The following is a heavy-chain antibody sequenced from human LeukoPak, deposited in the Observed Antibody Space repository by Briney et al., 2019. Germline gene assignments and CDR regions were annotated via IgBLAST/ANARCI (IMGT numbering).Heavy chain of an antibody. J-gene: IGHJ6*02. CDR2: IKQDENEK. Sequence: GGSLRLSCAASGFTFSSYWMSWVRQAPGKGLEWVANIKQDENEKYYVDSVKGRFTISRDNARNSLYLQMNSLRVEDTAVYYCARGGYGGDSHRYHYDYYGMDVWGRGTTVTVSS. D-gene: IGHD4-23*01. CDR1: GFTFSSYW. CDR3: ARGGYGGDSHRYHYDYYGMDV. V-gene: IGHV3-7*01.